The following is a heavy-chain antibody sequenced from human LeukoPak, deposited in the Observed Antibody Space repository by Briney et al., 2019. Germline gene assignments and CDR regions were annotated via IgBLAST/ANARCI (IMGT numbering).Heavy chain of an antibody. CDR1: GFSFSTYW. V-gene: IGHV3-7*01. J-gene: IGHJ4*02. Sequence: PGGSLRLSCADSGFSFSTYWMTWVRQAPGKGLEWVANIKEDGSEKHYVDSVKGRFTISRDNAKNSLYLQMHSLRAEDTAVYYCAREEAGGPVYWGQGTLVTVSS. D-gene: IGHD3-10*01. CDR2: IKEDGSEK. CDR3: AREEAGGPVY.